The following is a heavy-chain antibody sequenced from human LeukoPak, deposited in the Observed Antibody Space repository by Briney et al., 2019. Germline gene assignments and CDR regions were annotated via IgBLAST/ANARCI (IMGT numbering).Heavy chain of an antibody. CDR3: ARVPTSSWYLGFDY. J-gene: IGHJ4*02. V-gene: IGHV7-4-1*02. CDR2: INTNTGSP. Sequence: ASVKVSCKASGYTFTSYAMNWVRQAPGQGLEWMGWINTNTGSPTYAQGFTGRFVFSLDTSVSTAYLQISSLKAEDTAVYYCARVPTSSWYLGFDYWGQGTLVTVSS. D-gene: IGHD6-13*01. CDR1: GYTFTSYA.